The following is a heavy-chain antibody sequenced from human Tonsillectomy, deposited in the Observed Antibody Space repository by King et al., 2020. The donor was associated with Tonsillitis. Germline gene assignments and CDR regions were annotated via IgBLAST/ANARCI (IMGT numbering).Heavy chain of an antibody. CDR3: ATACDGGDCYSNY. D-gene: IGHD2-21*02. CDR1: AFTFTSYG. Sequence: VQLVESGGGVVQPGRSLRLSCSASAFTFTSYGMHWVRQAPGTGLEWVAFTSSDCSYTHYAYSVKGRFTISRDNSKNTLFLQLNSLRPEDTAVYYCATACDGGDCYSNYWGQGTPVTVPS. V-gene: IGHV3-30*03. CDR2: TSSDCSYT. J-gene: IGHJ4*02.